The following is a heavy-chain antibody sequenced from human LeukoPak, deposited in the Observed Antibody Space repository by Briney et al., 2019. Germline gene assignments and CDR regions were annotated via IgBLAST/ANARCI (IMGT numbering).Heavy chain of an antibody. V-gene: IGHV4-34*01. D-gene: IGHD3-22*01. CDR1: GGSFSGYY. J-gene: IGHJ4*02. Sequence: SEILSLTCAVYGGSFSGYYWSWIRQPPGKGLEWIGEINHSGSTNYSPSLWRRVTISVDTSKNQFSLRLHSVTAADTAVYYCARDRSYYSDTGTDYWGQGALVTVSS. CDR3: ARDRSYYSDTGTDY. CDR2: INHSGST.